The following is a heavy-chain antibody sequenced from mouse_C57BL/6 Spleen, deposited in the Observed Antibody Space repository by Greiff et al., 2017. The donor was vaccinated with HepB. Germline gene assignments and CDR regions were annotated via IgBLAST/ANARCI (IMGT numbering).Heavy chain of an antibody. V-gene: IGHV5-17*01. CDR2: ISSGSSTI. J-gene: IGHJ4*01. CDR1: GFTFSDYG. CDR3: AREIYYDYLYAMDY. Sequence: EVQLVESGGGLVKPGGSLKLSCAASGFTFSDYGMHWVRQAPEKGLEWVAYISSGSSTIYYADTVKGRFTIPRDNAKNTLFLQMTSLRSEDTAMYYCAREIYYDYLYAMDYWGQGTSVTVSS. D-gene: IGHD2-4*01.